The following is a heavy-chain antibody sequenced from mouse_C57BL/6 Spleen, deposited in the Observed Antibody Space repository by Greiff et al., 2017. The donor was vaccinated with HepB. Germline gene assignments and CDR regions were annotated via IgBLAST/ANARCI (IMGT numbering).Heavy chain of an antibody. Sequence: VKLMESGAELVRPGASVTLSCKASGYTFTDYEMHWVKQTPVHGLEWIGAIDPETGGTAYNQKFKGKAILTADKSSSTAYMELRSLTSEDSAVYYCTRSNWGFDYWGQGTTLTVSS. D-gene: IGHD4-1*01. CDR3: TRSNWGFDY. V-gene: IGHV1-15*01. CDR2: IDPETGGT. J-gene: IGHJ2*01. CDR1: GYTFTDYE.